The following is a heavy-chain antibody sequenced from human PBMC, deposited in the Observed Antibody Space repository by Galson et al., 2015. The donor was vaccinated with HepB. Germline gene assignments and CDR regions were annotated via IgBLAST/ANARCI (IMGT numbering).Heavy chain of an antibody. Sequence: SLRLSCAGSGFSFSRYGIHWVRQAPGKGLEWVAFISYDGKQKYFADSLKGRFTVSRDNSKNTIYLQLSNLRADDTAVYYCAKNYGYFDSWGQGTLVTVS. D-gene: IGHD4-17*01. J-gene: IGHJ4*02. CDR2: ISYDGKQK. CDR1: GFSFSRYG. V-gene: IGHV3-30*18. CDR3: AKNYGYFDS.